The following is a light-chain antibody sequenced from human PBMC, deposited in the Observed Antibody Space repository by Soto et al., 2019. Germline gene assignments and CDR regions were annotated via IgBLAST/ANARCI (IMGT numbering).Light chain of an antibody. CDR3: QHNYSTSIA. CDR2: DAS. J-gene: IGKJ5*01. CDR1: QSISSW. V-gene: IGKV1-5*01. Sequence: DIQMTQSPSTLSASVGDRVTITCRASQSISSWLAWYQQKPGKAPKLLIYDASSLKSGVPSRFSGSGSGTDFTLTISSLQPDDFATYYCQHNYSTSIAFGQGTLLDIK.